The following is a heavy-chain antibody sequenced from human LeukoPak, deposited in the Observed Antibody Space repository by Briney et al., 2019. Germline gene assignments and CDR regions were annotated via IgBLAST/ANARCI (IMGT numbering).Heavy chain of an antibody. Sequence: GESLKISCKGSGYSFTSYWIGWVRQMPGKGLEWMGIIYPGDSDTRYIPSFQGQVTISDDKSISTASLQSGSLKAAATAMYYWARRGGWYSGLNWFDPWGQGTLVTVSS. CDR3: ARRGGWYSGLNWFDP. CDR1: GYSFTSYW. V-gene: IGHV5-51*01. D-gene: IGHD6-19*01. J-gene: IGHJ5*02. CDR2: IYPGDSDT.